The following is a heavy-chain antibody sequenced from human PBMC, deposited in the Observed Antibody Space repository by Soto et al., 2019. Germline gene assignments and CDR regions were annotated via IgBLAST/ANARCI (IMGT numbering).Heavy chain of an antibody. CDR3: VTVLRHANSLLDY. CDR1: GFTFSNGW. D-gene: IGHD2-2*01. J-gene: IGHJ4*02. V-gene: IGHV3-15*01. CDR2: RKSRNENETT. Sequence: GGSLRLSCPASGFTFSNGWLSWVRQGPGQGLDWLGRRKSRNENETTEYGSAARGRFNISRGDSKKMLYLQLNSLKSEDTGGYFWVTVLRHANSLLDYLGQGTPVNVSS.